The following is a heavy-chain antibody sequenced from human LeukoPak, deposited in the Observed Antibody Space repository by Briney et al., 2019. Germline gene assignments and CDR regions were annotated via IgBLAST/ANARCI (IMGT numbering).Heavy chain of an antibody. CDR1: GYTFTSYG. D-gene: IGHD2-21*02. CDR2: ISAYNGNT. CDR3: ARGGPLMYCGGDCYRSLDY. Sequence: ASVKVSCKASGYTFTSYGISWVRQAPGQGLEWMGWISAYNGNTNYAQKLQGRVTMTTDTSTSTAYMELRSLRSDDTAVYYCARGGPLMYCGGDCYRSLDYWGQGTLVTVSS. J-gene: IGHJ4*02. V-gene: IGHV1-18*01.